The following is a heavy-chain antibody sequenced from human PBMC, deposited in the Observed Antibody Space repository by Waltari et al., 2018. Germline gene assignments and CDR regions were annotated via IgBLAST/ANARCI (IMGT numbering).Heavy chain of an antibody. CDR3: SGQERLGPGNYWYFHL. CDR2: VSFGGST. CDR1: GVSISSSPYF. J-gene: IGHJ2*01. Sequence: QLQLQESGPRLVKPSETLSLTCTVSGVSISSSPYFWAWIRQSPGRGLGWIGSVSFGGSTFYSPSLKSRVTVSADTSKNQVSLNLTSVTAADTAVYFCSGQERLGPGNYWYFHLWGRGTLVTVSS. D-gene: IGHD1-1*01. V-gene: IGHV4-39*01.